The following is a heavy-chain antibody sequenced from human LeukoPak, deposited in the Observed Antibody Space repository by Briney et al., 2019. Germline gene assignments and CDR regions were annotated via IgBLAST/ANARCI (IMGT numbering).Heavy chain of an antibody. J-gene: IGHJ4*02. CDR3: ARGLDYGDYFDC. CDR1: GFTVSSNY. CDR2: FYSVGST. V-gene: IGHV3-53*01. Sequence: GGSLRLSCAASGFTVSSNYMSWVRQAPGKGLEWVSVFYSVGSTYYADSVKGRFTISRDNSKNTLYLQMNSLRAEDTAVCYCARGLDYGDYFDCWGQGTLVTVSS. D-gene: IGHD4-17*01.